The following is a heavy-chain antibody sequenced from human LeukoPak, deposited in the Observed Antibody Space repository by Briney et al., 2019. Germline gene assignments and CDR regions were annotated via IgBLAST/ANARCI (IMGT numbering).Heavy chain of an antibody. CDR1: GYTFTGYY. Sequence: ASVKVSCKASGYTFTGYYMHWVGQAPGQGLEWMGRINPNSGGTNYAQKFQGRVTMTRDTSISTAYMELSRLRSDDTAVYYCARDLYYDFWSGYSYGMDVWGQGTTVTVSS. V-gene: IGHV1-2*06. CDR2: INPNSGGT. J-gene: IGHJ6*02. D-gene: IGHD3-3*01. CDR3: ARDLYYDFWSGYSYGMDV.